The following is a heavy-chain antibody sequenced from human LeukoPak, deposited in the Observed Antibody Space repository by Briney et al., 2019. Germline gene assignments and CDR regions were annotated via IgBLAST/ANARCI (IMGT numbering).Heavy chain of an antibody. J-gene: IGHJ4*02. V-gene: IGHV3-48*03. D-gene: IGHD3-16*01. Sequence: GGSLTLSCAASGFTFSSYEMNWVRQAPGKGLEWVSYISSSGSTIYYADSVKGRFTISRDNAKNSLYLQMNSLRAEDTAVYYCARVEITFGGVRYWGQGTLVTVSS. CDR1: GFTFSSYE. CDR3: ARVEITFGGVRY. CDR2: ISSSGSTI.